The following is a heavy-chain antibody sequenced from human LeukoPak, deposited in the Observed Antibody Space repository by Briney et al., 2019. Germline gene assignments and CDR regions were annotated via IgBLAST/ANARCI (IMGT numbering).Heavy chain of an antibody. V-gene: IGHV4-34*01. CDR3: ARRPYYYGSGSYRY. CDR1: GGSFSGYY. Sequence: SETLSLTCAVYGGSFSGYYWSWIRQPPGKGLEWIGEINHSGSTNYNPSLKSRVTISVDTSKNQFSLKLSSVTAADTAEYYCARRPYYYGSGSYRYWGQGTLVTVSS. J-gene: IGHJ4*02. CDR2: INHSGST. D-gene: IGHD3-10*01.